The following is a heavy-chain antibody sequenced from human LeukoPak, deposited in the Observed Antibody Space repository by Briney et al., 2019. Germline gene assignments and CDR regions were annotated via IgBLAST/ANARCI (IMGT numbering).Heavy chain of an antibody. CDR1: GFTFSSYS. CDR3: ARDPIAAAGVAAFDI. V-gene: IGHV3-48*01. Sequence: GGSLRLSCAASGFTFSSYSMNWVRQAPGKGLEWVSYISSSSSTIYYADSVKGRFTISRDNAKNSLYLQMNSPRAEDTAVYYCARDPIAAAGVAAFDIWGQGTMVTVSS. J-gene: IGHJ3*02. CDR2: ISSSSSTI. D-gene: IGHD6-13*01.